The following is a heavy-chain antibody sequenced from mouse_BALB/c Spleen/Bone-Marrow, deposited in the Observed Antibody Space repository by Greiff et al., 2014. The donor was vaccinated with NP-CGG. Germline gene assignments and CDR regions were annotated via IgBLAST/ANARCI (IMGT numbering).Heavy chain of an antibody. Sequence: VHLVESGPDLVAPSQSLSITCTVSGFSLTSYGVHWVRQPPGKGLEWLVVIWSDGSTTYNSALKSRLSIGKDNSKSQVFLKMNSLQTDDTAMYYCATNYYGSSYAMDYWGQGTSVTVSS. CDR3: ATNYYGSSYAMDY. V-gene: IGHV2-6-2*01. CDR1: GFSLTSYG. J-gene: IGHJ4*01. D-gene: IGHD1-1*01. CDR2: IWSDGST.